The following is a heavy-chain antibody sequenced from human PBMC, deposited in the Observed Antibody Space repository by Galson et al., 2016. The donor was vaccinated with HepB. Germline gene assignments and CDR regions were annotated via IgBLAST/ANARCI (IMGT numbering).Heavy chain of an antibody. D-gene: IGHD6-13*01. CDR1: GFTFSRYG. J-gene: IGHJ4*02. Sequence: SLRLSCAASGFTFSRYGMHWVRQAPGKGLEWVALIWSDGSNKYYADSVKGRFTISRDNSKNTPYLQMNSLRAEDRAVYYCAREAGIAAAATYDYWGQGTLGTVSS. V-gene: IGHV3-33*01. CDR2: IWSDGSNK. CDR3: AREAGIAAAATYDY.